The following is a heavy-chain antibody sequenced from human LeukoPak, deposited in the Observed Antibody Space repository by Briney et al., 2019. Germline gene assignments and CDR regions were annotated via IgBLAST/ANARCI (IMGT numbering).Heavy chain of an antibody. CDR3: AKRGVVIRVILVGFHKEAYYFDS. CDR1: GITLSNYG. Sequence: GGSLRLSCAVSGITLSNYGMSWVRQAPGKGLEWVAGISDSGGSTNYADSVKGRFTISRDNPKNTLYLQMSSLRAEDTAVYFCAKRGVVIRVILVGFHKEAYYFDSWGQGALVTVSS. V-gene: IGHV3-23*01. CDR2: ISDSGGST. D-gene: IGHD3-22*01. J-gene: IGHJ4*02.